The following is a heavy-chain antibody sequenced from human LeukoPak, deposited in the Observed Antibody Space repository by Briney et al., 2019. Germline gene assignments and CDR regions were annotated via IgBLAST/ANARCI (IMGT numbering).Heavy chain of an antibody. CDR2: IFYIGSA. V-gene: IGHV4-59*08. Sequence: PSETLSLTCTVSGGSISSYYWSWVRQPPGKGLEWIGQIFYIGSAHYNPSFESRVIMSIDNSRNQLSLRFNSVTAADTAVYYCARHGSYSLAFWGQGALVTVSS. CDR1: GGSISSYY. CDR3: ARHGSYSLAF. J-gene: IGHJ4*02. D-gene: IGHD2-15*01.